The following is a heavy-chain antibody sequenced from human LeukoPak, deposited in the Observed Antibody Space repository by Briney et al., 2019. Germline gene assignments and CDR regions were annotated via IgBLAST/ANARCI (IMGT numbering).Heavy chain of an antibody. V-gene: IGHV1-2*02. CDR3: ARDDTYDSSGYYYSDYYYYMDV. CDR1: GYTFSGYY. J-gene: IGHJ6*03. Sequence: ASVKVSCKASGYTFSGYYMHWVRQAPGQGLEWMGWINPNSGGTYYAQKFQGRVTMTRDTSISTAYMELRSLRSDDTAVYYCARDDTYDSSGYYYSDYYYYMDVWGKGTTVTISS. D-gene: IGHD3-22*01. CDR2: INPNSGGT.